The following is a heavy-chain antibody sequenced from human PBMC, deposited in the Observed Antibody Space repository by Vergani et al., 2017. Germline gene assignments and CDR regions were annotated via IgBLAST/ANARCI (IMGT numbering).Heavy chain of an antibody. D-gene: IGHD1-26*01. V-gene: IGHV5-51*01. Sequence: EVQLVQSGAEVKKPGESLKISCQISGYSFTNYWIGWVRQMPGKGLEWMGIIHPADSDTSYSPSFQGQVTISVDKSISTAYLQRSSLRASDSAMYYCARRYGRESSGSKDVDYWGQGTLGTVSS. CDR1: GYSFTNYW. CDR2: IHPADSDT. J-gene: IGHJ4*02. CDR3: ARRYGRESSGSKDVDY.